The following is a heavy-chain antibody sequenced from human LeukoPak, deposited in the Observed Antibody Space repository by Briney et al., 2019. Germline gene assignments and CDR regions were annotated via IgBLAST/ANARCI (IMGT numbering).Heavy chain of an antibody. V-gene: IGHV1-69*13. J-gene: IGHJ4*02. Sequence: SVKVSCKASGGTFGSNAISWVRQAPGQGLEWMGGITPIFGTANYAQKFQGRVTITAVESMSTAYMEVSSLRSEDTAVYYCARGWLAETTVVTPYNYWGQGTLVTVSS. CDR3: ARGWLAETTVVTPYNY. D-gene: IGHD4-23*01. CDR1: GGTFGSNA. CDR2: ITPIFGTA.